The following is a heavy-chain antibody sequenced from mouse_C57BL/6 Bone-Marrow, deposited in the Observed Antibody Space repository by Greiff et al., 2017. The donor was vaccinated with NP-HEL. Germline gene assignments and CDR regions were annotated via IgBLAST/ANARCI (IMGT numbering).Heavy chain of an antibody. V-gene: IGHV1-64*01. CDR3: AREERRVRSFAY. CDR2: IHPTSGST. CDR1: GYTFTSYW. Sequence: VQLQQPGAELVKPGASVKLSCKASGYTFTSYWMHWVKQRPGQGLEWIGMIHPTSGSTNYNEKFKSKATLTVDKSSSTAYMQLSSLTSEDSAVYYWAREERRVRSFAYWGQGTLVTVSA. J-gene: IGHJ3*01.